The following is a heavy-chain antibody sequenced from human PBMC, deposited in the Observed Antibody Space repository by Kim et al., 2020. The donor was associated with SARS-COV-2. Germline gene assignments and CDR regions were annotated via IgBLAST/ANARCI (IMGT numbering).Heavy chain of an antibody. CDR2: IRSKANSYAT. D-gene: IGHD6-19*01. V-gene: IGHV3-73*01. Sequence: GGSLRLSCAASGFTLSGSTVHWVRQASGKGLEWVGRIRSKANSYATAYAASVKNRFTISRDDSKNTAYLQMNSLKTEDTAVYYCARVNPIAGGWYDAFDIWSQGTMVTVSS. CDR1: GFTLSGST. CDR3: ARVNPIAGGWYDAFDI. J-gene: IGHJ3*02.